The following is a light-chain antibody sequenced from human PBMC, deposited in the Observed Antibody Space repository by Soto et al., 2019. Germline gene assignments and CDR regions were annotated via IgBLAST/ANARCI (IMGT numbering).Light chain of an antibody. J-gene: IGKJ1*01. Sequence: EVVMTQSPATLSLSPGERATLSCRASQNIDTLLAWYQQKPGQAPRLLMYDVATRATGIPARFSGSGSGTDFTLTISSLEPKDFAVYYCQQRSGWQGTFGQGTKVEVK. CDR3: QQRSGWQGT. CDR2: DVA. CDR1: QNIDTL. V-gene: IGKV3D-11*02.